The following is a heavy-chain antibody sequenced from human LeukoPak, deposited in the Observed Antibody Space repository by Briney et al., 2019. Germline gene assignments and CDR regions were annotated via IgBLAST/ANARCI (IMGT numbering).Heavy chain of an antibody. CDR1: GYTFTSYG. J-gene: IGHJ5*02. CDR3: ARDIGGATSSYNWFDP. Sequence: ASVKVSCKASGYTFTSYGISWVRQAPGQGLEWMGWISAYNGNTNYAQKLQGRVTMTTDTSTSTAYMELRSLRSDDTAVYYCARDIGGATSSYNWFDPWGQGTLVTSPQ. CDR2: ISAYNGNT. D-gene: IGHD1-26*01. V-gene: IGHV1-18*01.